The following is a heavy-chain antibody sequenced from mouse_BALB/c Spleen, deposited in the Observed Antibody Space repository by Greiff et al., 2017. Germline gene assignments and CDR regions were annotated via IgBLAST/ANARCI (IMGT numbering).Heavy chain of an antibody. CDR2: INPYNGAT. V-gene: IGHV1-31*01. Sequence: EVKLQESGPELVKPGASVKISCKASGYSFTGYYMHWVKQSHVKSLEWIGRINPYNGATSYNQNFKDKASLTVDKSSSTAYMELHSLTSEDSAVYYCARVDYYAMDYWGQGTSVTVSS. CDR1: GYSFTGYY. J-gene: IGHJ4*01. CDR3: ARVDYYAMDY.